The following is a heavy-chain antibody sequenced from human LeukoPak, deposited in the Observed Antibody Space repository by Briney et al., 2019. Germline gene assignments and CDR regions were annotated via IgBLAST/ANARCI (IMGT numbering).Heavy chain of an antibody. Sequence: GASVKVSCKASGYTFTSYGISWVRQAPGQGLEWMGWISAYNGNTNYAQKLQGRVTMTTDTSTSTAYMELRSLRSDDTAVYYCARDSYYDSSGYSDPDAFDIWGQGTMVTVSS. CDR3: ARDSYYDSSGYSDPDAFDI. CDR2: ISAYNGNT. D-gene: IGHD3-22*01. J-gene: IGHJ3*02. V-gene: IGHV1-18*01. CDR1: GYTFTSYG.